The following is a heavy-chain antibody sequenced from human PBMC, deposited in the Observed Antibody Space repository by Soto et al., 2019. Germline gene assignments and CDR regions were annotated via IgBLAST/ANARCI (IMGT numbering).Heavy chain of an antibody. CDR3: ARHIAADY. D-gene: IGHD6-13*01. CDR2: IYYSGST. V-gene: IGHV4-59*08. J-gene: IGHJ4*02. CDR1: GGSISSYY. Sequence: SETLSLTCTVSGGSISSYYWSWIRQPPGKGLEWIGYIYYSGSTNYNPSLKSRVTISVDTSKNQFSLKLSSVTAADTAVYYCARHIAADYWGQGTLVTVS.